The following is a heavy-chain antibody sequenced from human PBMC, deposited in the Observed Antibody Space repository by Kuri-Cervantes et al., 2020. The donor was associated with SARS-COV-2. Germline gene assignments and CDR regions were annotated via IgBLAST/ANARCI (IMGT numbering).Heavy chain of an antibody. J-gene: IGHJ4*02. D-gene: IGHD3-22*01. CDR1: GFTFSSYW. CDR2: IKQDGREK. CDR3: ARDPNYYDSSANEGFDY. V-gene: IGHV3-7*01. Sequence: GRSLRLSWAASGFTFSSYWMSWVRQVPGKGLEWVANIKQDGREKYYVDSVKGRFTISRDNAKNSLYLQMNSVRAEDTAVYYCARDPNYYDSSANEGFDYWGQGTLVTVSS.